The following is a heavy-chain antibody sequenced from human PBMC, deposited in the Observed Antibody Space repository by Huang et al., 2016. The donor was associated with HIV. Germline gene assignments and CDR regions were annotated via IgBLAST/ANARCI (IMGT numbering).Heavy chain of an antibody. CDR2: LSYTGST. CDR3: ARAFPSGALDY. V-gene: IGHV4-59*01. J-gene: IGHJ4*02. CDR1: GASLNKFY. Sequence: QVRLQESGPGLVRPSETLSLTCNVSGASLNKFYWNWIGQSPGKGLEWIGYLSYTGSTTYNPSLKSRVTIFQDTSKNQCSLKLTSVTAADTAVYYCARAFPSGALDYWGQGTLVTVSS.